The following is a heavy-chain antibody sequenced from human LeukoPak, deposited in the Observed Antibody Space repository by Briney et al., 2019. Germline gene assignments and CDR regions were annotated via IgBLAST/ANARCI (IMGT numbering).Heavy chain of an antibody. V-gene: IGHV3-30*03. D-gene: IGHD3-10*01. CDR1: GFTFTSYG. CDR3: ARDLSPVVRASPMGY. Sequence: PGGSLRLSCAASGFTFTSYGMHWVRQSPGKGLEWVALITYDGYYKYYSDSVKGLFTISSDTSKNTLYLQMNSLRAEDTAIYYCARDLSPVVRASPMGYWGQGTLVTVSS. J-gene: IGHJ4*02. CDR2: ITYDGYYK.